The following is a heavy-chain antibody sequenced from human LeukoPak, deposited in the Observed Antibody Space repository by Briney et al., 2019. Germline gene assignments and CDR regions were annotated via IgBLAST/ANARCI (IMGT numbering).Heavy chain of an antibody. CDR1: GYTLTELS. Sequence: ASVKVSCKVSGYTLTELSMHWVRQAPGKGLEWMGGFDPEDGETIYAQKFQGRVTITRDTSISTVYMELSSQRSEDTAVYFCARVDGSPDYWGQGTLVTVSS. CDR3: ARVDGSPDY. CDR2: FDPEDGET. D-gene: IGHD2-15*01. J-gene: IGHJ4*02. V-gene: IGHV1-24*01.